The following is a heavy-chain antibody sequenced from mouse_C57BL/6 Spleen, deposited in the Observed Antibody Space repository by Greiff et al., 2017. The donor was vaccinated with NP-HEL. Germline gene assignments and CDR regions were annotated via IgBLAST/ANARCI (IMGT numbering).Heavy chain of an antibody. D-gene: IGHD2-14*01. V-gene: IGHV5-9*01. J-gene: IGHJ2*01. CDR1: GFTFSSYT. Sequence: EVKLVESGGGLVKPGGSLKLSCAASGFTFSSYTMSWVRQTPEKRLEWVATISGGGGNTYYPDSVKGRFTISRDNAKNTLYLQMSSLRSEDTALYDCARQKGTVLDYWGQGTTLTVSS. CDR2: ISGGGGNT. CDR3: ARQKGTVLDY.